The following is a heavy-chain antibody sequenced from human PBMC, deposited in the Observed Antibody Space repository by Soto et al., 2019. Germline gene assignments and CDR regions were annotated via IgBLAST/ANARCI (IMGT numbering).Heavy chain of an antibody. CDR2: IIPIFGTA. D-gene: IGHD5-12*01. CDR3: AGDHGDIVATISSPLDY. Sequence: GASVKVSCKASGGTFSSYAITWVRQAPGQGLEWMGGIIPIFGTANYAQKFQGRVTITADESTSTAYMELSSLRSEDTAVYYCAGDHGDIVATISSPLDYWGQGTLVTVSS. V-gene: IGHV1-69*13. CDR1: GGTFSSYA. J-gene: IGHJ4*02.